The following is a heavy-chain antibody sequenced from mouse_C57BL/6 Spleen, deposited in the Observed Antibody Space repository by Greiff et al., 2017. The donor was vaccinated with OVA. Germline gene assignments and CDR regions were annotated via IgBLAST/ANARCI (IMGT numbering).Heavy chain of an antibody. D-gene: IGHD4-1*02. V-gene: IGHV1-82*01. CDR1: GYAFSSSW. J-gene: IGHJ2*01. Sequence: VQLQQSGPELVKPGASVKISCKASGYAFSSSWMNWVKQRPGKGLEWIGRIYPGDGDTNYNGKFKGKATLTADKSSSTAYMQLSSLTSEDSAVYFCARERTNLYYFDYWGQGTTLTVSS. CDR3: ARERTNLYYFDY. CDR2: IYPGDGDT.